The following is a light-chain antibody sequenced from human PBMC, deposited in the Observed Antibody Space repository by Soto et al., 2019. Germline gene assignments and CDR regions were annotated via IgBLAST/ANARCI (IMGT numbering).Light chain of an antibody. J-gene: IGKJ4*01. CDR1: QSVSSS. CDR3: QQYVNWPPQT. Sequence: EIVMTQSPATLSVSPGERATLSCRASQSVSSSLAWYQQKPGQAPRLLIYDASTRATGIPARFSGSGSGTKFTLTISSLQSEDSAVYYCQQYVNWPPQTFGGGTKVEIK. V-gene: IGKV3D-15*01. CDR2: DAS.